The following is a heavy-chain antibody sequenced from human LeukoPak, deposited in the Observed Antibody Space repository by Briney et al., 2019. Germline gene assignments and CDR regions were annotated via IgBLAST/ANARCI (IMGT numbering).Heavy chain of an antibody. V-gene: IGHV3-21*01. D-gene: IGHD3-10*01. CDR3: ARENASMVQGVIMDYYLDY. CDR1: GFTFSSYS. CDR2: ISSSSSYI. Sequence: SGGSLRLFCAASGFTFSSYSMNWVRQAPGKGLEWVSSISSSSSYIYYADSVKGRFTISRDNAKNSLYLQMNSLRAEDTAVYYCARENASMVQGVIMDYYLDYWGQGTLVTVSS. J-gene: IGHJ4*02.